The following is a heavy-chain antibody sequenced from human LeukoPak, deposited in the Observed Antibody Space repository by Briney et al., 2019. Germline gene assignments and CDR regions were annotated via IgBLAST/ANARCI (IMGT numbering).Heavy chain of an antibody. J-gene: IGHJ4*02. V-gene: IGHV4-59*01. CDR2: IYYSGST. Sequence: SETLSLTCSVSGGSLSIYYWSWIRQPPGKGLEWIGYIYYSGSTNYNPSLKSRVTISVDTSKNQCSLKLSSVTAADTAVYYCARASSGSRMRYFDYWGQGTLVTVSS. CDR1: GGSLSIYY. D-gene: IGHD3-10*01. CDR3: ARASSGSRMRYFDY.